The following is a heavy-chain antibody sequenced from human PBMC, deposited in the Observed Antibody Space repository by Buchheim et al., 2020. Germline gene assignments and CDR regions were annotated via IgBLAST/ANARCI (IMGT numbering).Heavy chain of an antibody. CDR3: ARGTVVTPSWFDP. CDR2: IYYSGNT. CDR1: GGSISSGGYY. D-gene: IGHD4-23*01. Sequence: QVQLQESGPGLVKPSQTLSLTCTVSGGSISSGGYYWTWIRQHPGKGLEWIGYIYYSGNTYYNPSLKSRVIISINPSKTQFSLNLSSVTAADTAVYYCARGTVVTPSWFDPWGQGTL. J-gene: IGHJ5*02. V-gene: IGHV4-31*03.